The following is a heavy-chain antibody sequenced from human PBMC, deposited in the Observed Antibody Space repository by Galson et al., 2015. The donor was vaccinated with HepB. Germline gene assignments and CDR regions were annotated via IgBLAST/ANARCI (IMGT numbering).Heavy chain of an antibody. CDR1: GDSVSSNSAA. D-gene: IGHD2-2*01. CDR3: ARDPTSYGSSTSCYFDP. J-gene: IGHJ5*02. CDR2: TYYRSKWYN. Sequence: CAISGDSVSSNSAAWNWIRQSPSRGLEWLGRTYYRSKWYNDYAVSVKSRITINPDTSKNQFSLQLNSVTPEDTAVYYCARDPTSYGSSTSCYFDPWGQGTLVTVSS. V-gene: IGHV6-1*01.